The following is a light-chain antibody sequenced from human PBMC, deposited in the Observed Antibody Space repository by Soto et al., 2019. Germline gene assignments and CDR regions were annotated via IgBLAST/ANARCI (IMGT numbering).Light chain of an antibody. CDR2: DVS. Sequence: QSVLTQPASVSGSPGQSITISCTGTSSDVGGYNSVSWYQHHPGKAPKLMIFDVSDRPSGVSSRFSGSKSGNTASLTISGLQAEDGADYYCISYTPRSTPHYVFGLGTKVTVL. CDR3: ISYTPRSTPHYV. V-gene: IGLV2-14*03. J-gene: IGLJ1*01. CDR1: SSDVGGYNS.